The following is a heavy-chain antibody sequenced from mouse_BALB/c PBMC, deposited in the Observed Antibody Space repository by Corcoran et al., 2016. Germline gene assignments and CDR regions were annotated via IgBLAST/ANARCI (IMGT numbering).Heavy chain of an antibody. CDR3: ARHAYSRDGGFAY. Sequence: VELQQSGAELVKPGASVNLSCKDSGYTFTEYTIQWVKQRSGQGLEWIGWFYPRSKTTKYNEKFKDKVTLTADKSSSTVYMELSRLTSEDSAVYFCARHAYSRDGGFAYWGQGTLVTVSA. J-gene: IGHJ3*01. V-gene: IGHV1-62-2*01. D-gene: IGHD2-14*01. CDR2: FYPRSKTT. CDR1: GYTFTEYT.